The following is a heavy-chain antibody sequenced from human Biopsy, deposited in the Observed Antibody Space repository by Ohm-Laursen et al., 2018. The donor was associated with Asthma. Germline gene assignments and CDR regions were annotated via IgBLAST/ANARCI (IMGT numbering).Heavy chain of an antibody. CDR3: AKDVFPGWELRRGPDY. Sequence: SLRLSCTAAGFTFSNYGMHWVRQAPGKGLDWVAVISFDGSNKNYTDSVKGRFTISRDNSRNTLHLQMSSLRAEDTAVYYCAKDVFPGWELRRGPDYWGQGTLVTVSA. CDR2: ISFDGSNK. J-gene: IGHJ4*02. V-gene: IGHV3-30*18. CDR1: GFTFSNYG. D-gene: IGHD1-26*01.